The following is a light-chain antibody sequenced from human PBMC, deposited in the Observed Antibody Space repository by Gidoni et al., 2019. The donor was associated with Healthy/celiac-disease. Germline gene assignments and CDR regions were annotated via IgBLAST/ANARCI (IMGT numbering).Light chain of an antibody. CDR1: QSVSSSY. J-gene: IGKJ4*01. V-gene: IGKV3-20*01. CDR3: QQYGSSPLT. CDR2: GAS. Sequence: EIVLTQSPGTLSLSQGERATLSCRASQSVSSSYLAWYQQKPGQATRLLIDGASSRATVIPDRFSGSGSGTDFTLTISRLEPEYFAVYYCQQYGSSPLTFGGGTKVEIK.